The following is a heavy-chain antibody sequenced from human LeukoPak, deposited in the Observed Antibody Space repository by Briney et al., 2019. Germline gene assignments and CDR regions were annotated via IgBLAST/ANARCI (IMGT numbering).Heavy chain of an antibody. D-gene: IGHD2-2*01. V-gene: IGHV1-2*02. J-gene: IGHJ5*02. CDR3: ARARGYCSNSNCFGWFDP. CDR1: GYMFTGYQ. CDR2: INPNSGGT. Sequence: ASVKVSCKASGYMFTGYQMHWVRQAPGQGLEWMGWINPNSGGTNYAQKFQGRVTMTRDTSISTAYMELSSLRSDDTAVYYCARARGYCSNSNCFGWFDPWGQGTLVTVSS.